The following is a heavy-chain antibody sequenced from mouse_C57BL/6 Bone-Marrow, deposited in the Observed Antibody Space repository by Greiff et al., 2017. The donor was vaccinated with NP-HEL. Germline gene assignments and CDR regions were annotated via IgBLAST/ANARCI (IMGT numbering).Heavy chain of an antibody. D-gene: IGHD1-1*01. CDR2: IDPSDSYT. CDR3: ARSIYYYGSSNY. CDR1: GYTFTSYW. J-gene: IGHJ2*01. Sequence: QVHVKQPGAELVRPGTSVKLSCKASGYTFTSYWMHWVKQRPGQGLEWIGVIDPSDSYTNYNQKFKGKATLTVDTSSSTAYMQLSSLTSEDSAVYYCARSIYYYGSSNYWGQGTTLTVSS. V-gene: IGHV1-59*01.